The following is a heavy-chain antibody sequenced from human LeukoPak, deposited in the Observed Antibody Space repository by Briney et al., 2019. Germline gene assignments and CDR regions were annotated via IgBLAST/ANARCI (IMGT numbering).Heavy chain of an antibody. CDR2: ISSGSTI. CDR1: GFTFSSYE. V-gene: IGHV3-48*03. Sequence: GGSLRLSCAASGFTFSSYEMNWVRQAPGKGLEWVSYISSGSTIYYADSVKGRFTISRDNAKNSLYLQMNSLRAEDTAVYYCARDLSPLSNYMGDYWGQGTLVTVSS. D-gene: IGHD1-7*01. CDR3: ARDLSPLSNYMGDY. J-gene: IGHJ4*02.